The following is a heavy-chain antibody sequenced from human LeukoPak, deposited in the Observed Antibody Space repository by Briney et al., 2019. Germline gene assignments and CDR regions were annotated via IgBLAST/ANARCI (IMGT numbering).Heavy chain of an antibody. CDR3: ARGRNYYDSSNWFDP. J-gene: IGHJ5*02. Sequence: ASVKVSCKASGYTFTSYGISWVRQAPGQGGEGRGWISAYNGNTNYAQKLQGRVTMTTDTSTSTAYMELRSLRSDDTAVYYCARGRNYYDSSNWFDPWGQGTLVTVSS. V-gene: IGHV1-18*01. D-gene: IGHD3-22*01. CDR1: GYTFTSYG. CDR2: ISAYNGNT.